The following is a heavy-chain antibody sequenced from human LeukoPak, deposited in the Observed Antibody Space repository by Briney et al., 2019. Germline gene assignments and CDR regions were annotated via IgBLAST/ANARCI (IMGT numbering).Heavy chain of an antibody. V-gene: IGHV4-59*08. J-gene: IGHJ5*02. CDR2: IYYSGST. CDR3: ACSIAVAGDKVGFDP. Sequence: SETLSLTCTVSGGSISSYYWSWIRQPPGKGLEWIGYIYYSGSTNYNPSLKSRVTISVDTSKTQFSLKLRSVTAADTAVYYCACSIAVAGDKVGFDPWGQGTLVTVSS. CDR1: GGSISSYY. D-gene: IGHD6-19*01.